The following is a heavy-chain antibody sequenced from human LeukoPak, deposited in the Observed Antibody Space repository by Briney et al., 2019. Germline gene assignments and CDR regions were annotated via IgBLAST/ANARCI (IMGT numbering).Heavy chain of an antibody. D-gene: IGHD2-21*01. CDR1: GFTFSSYA. CDR2: ISGSGGST. J-gene: IGHJ4*02. CDR3: AKFLPTHIVVANYYFDY. Sequence: GGSLRLSCAASGFTFSSYAMSWVRQAPGKVLEWVSAISGSGGSTYYADSVKGRFTISRDNSKNTLYLQMNSLRAEDTAVYYCAKFLPTHIVVANYYFDYWGQGTLVTVSS. V-gene: IGHV3-23*01.